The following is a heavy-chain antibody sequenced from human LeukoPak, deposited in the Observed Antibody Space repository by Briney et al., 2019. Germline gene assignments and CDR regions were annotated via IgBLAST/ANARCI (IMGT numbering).Heavy chain of an antibody. Sequence: PGGSLRLSCAASGFTFSSYAMNWVRQAPGEGPEWVAVISPRSESTFYADALKGRFTISRDNSKNTLYLQMHSLRAEDTAVYYCAKGPRVFGVVLGLDWYFDLWGRGTLVSVSS. V-gene: IGHV3-23*01. CDR1: GFTFSSYA. J-gene: IGHJ2*01. CDR2: ISPRSEST. D-gene: IGHD3-3*01. CDR3: AKGPRVFGVVLGLDWYFDL.